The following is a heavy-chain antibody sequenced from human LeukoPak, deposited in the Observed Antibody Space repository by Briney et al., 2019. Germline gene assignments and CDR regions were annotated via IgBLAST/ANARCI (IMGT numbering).Heavy chain of an antibody. CDR1: GGTFSSYA. Sequence: ASVTVSCTASGGTFSSYAISWVRQAPGQGLEWMGGIIPIFGTANYAQKFQGRVTITADESTSTAYMELSSLRSEDTAVYYCARGGGYCSCTSCYSSWFDPWGQGTLVTVSS. J-gene: IGHJ5*02. CDR3: ARGGGYCSCTSCYSSWFDP. V-gene: IGHV1-69*13. CDR2: IIPIFGTA. D-gene: IGHD2-2*01.